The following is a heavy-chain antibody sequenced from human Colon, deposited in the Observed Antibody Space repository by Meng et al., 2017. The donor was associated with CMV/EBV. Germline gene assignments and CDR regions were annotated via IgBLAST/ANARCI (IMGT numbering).Heavy chain of an antibody. J-gene: IGHJ4*02. CDR1: GFTFSNYA. CDR2: IRFDAKEQ. D-gene: IGHD5-24*01. V-gene: IGHV3-30*02. CDR3: AKREASASLDY. Sequence: GGSLRLSCAASGFTFSNYAMNWVRQAPGKGLEWVAFIRFDAKEQYYSDSVKGRFTISRDNAMSTLYLHMDGLRPDDTAVYYCAKREASASLDYWGQGTLVTVSS.